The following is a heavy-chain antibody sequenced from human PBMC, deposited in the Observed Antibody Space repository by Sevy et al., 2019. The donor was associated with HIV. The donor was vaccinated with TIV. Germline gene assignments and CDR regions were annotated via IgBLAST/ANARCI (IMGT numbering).Heavy chain of an antibody. V-gene: IGHV4-59*01. CDR3: ARAPPVRSGDDSLNWFDP. J-gene: IGHJ5*02. D-gene: IGHD5-12*01. Sequence: SETLSLTCSVSGGPISSYYWSWIRQPPGKRLEWIGYIHYSGSTNYKPSLNSRLTISVDTSKNQFSLRLTSVTAADTAGYYCARAPPVRSGDDSLNWFDPWGQGILVTVSS. CDR1: GGPISSYY. CDR2: IHYSGST.